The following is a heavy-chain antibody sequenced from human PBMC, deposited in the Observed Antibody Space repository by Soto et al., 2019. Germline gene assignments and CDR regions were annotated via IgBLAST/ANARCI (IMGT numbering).Heavy chain of an antibody. CDR1: GGSFSGYY. V-gene: IGHV4-34*01. CDR2: INHSGST. Sequence: PSETLSLTCAVYGGSFSGYYWSWIRQPPGKGLEWIGEINHSGSTNYNPSLKSRVTISVDTSKNQFSLKLSSVTAADTAVYYCATTRDIAVAFDYWGQGTLVTVSS. D-gene: IGHD6-19*01. CDR3: ATTRDIAVAFDY. J-gene: IGHJ4*02.